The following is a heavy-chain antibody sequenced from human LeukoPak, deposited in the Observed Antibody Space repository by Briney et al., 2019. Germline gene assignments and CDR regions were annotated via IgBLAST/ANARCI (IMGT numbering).Heavy chain of an antibody. CDR1: GGSISSSSYY. CDR3: AREVVVAATGVYYFDY. D-gene: IGHD2-15*01. J-gene: IGHJ4*02. V-gene: IGHV4-39*07. Sequence: SSETLSLTCTVSGGSISSSSYYWGWIRQPPGKGLEWIGSIYYSGSTYYNPSLKSRVTISVDTSKNQFSLKLSSVTAADTAVYYCAREVVVAATGVYYFDYWGQGTLVTVSS. CDR2: IYYSGST.